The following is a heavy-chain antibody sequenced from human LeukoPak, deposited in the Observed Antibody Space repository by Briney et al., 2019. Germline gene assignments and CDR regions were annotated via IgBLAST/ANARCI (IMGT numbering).Heavy chain of an antibody. Sequence: SETLSLTCTVSGGSISTYYWSWIRQPPGKGLEWIGYIDYSGSTSFNPSLKSRVTISLDTSNNQFSLNLFSVTAADTAVYYCARLSGGSWGQGTLVTVSS. V-gene: IGHV4-59*08. CDR3: ARLSGGS. J-gene: IGHJ4*02. CDR1: GGSISTYY. CDR2: IDYSGST. D-gene: IGHD1-26*01.